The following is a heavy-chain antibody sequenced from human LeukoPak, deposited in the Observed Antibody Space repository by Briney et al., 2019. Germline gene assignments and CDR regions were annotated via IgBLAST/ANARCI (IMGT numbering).Heavy chain of an antibody. V-gene: IGHV1-2*02. D-gene: IGHD6-13*01. CDR3: ARSIAAAANNDAFDI. J-gene: IGHJ3*02. CDR2: INPNSGGT. Sequence: HWASVKVSCKASGYTFTGYYMHWVRQAPGQGLEWMGWINPNSGGTNYAQKFQGRVTMTRDTSISTAYMELSRLRSDDTAVYYCARSIAAAANNDAFDIWGQGTMVTVSS. CDR1: GYTFTGYY.